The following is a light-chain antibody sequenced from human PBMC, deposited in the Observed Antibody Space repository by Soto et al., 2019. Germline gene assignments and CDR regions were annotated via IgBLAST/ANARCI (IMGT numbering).Light chain of an antibody. J-gene: IGLJ1*01. CDR3: QVWDTISDHYV. V-gene: IGLV3-21*02. CDR2: VDS. CDR1: NIESKS. Sequence: SYELTQPPSVSVAPGQTARITCGGNNIESKSVHWYQQRPGQAAVLVIYVDSDRPSGIPDRFSASTSGNTAALTISRVEAGDEADYYCQVWDTISDHYVFGSGTKLTVL.